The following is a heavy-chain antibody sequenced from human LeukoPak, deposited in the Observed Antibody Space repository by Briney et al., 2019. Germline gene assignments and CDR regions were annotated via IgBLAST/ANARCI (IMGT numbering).Heavy chain of an antibody. J-gene: IGHJ4*02. CDR3: ARPSTYYYDSSGYYYDY. V-gene: IGHV3-30*04. CDR2: ISYDGSNK. CDR1: GFTFSSYA. Sequence: GGSLRLSCAASGFTFSSYAMHWVRQAPGKGLEWVAVISYDGSNKYYADSVKGRFTISRGNSKNTLYLQMNSLRAEDTAVYYCARPSTYYYDSSGYYYDYWGQGTLVTVSS. D-gene: IGHD3-22*01.